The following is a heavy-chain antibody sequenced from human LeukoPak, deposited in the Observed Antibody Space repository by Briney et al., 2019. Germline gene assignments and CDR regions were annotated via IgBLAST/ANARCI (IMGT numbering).Heavy chain of an antibody. D-gene: IGHD3-10*01. CDR3: ARHGASMVRGVDKYYYYYYGMDV. J-gene: IGHJ6*02. CDR2: IYPGDSDT. Sequence: GESLKISCKGSGYSFTSYWIGWVRQMPGKGLEWMGIIYPGDSDTRYSPSFQGQVTISADKSISTAYLQWSSLKASDTAMYCCARHGASMVRGVDKYYYYYYGMDVWGQGTTVTVSS. CDR1: GYSFTSYW. V-gene: IGHV5-51*01.